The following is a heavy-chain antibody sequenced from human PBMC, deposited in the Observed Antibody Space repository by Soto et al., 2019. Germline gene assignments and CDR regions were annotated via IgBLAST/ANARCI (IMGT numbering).Heavy chain of an antibody. D-gene: IGHD6-6*01. CDR1: GFTFSSYA. CDR2: ISGSDDST. CDR3: AKRSSSSTFDY. V-gene: IGHV3-23*01. Sequence: EVQLLESGGGLVQPGESLRLSCAASGFTFSSYAMSWVRQAPGKGREWVSVISGSDDSTYYADSGKDRFTISRDNSKNTLYLQMNSLRAEDTAVYYCAKRSSSSTFDYWGQGTLVTVSS. J-gene: IGHJ4*02.